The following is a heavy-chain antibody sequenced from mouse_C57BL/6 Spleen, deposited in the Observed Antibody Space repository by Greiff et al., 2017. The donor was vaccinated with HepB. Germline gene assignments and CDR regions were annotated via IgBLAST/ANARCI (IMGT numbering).Heavy chain of an antibody. Sequence: VQLQQSGAELVKPGASVKLSCKASGYTFTSYWMQWVKQRPGQGLEWIGEIDPSDSYTNYNQKFKCKATLTVDTSSSTAYMQLSGLTSEDSAVYYCARLAGPHWYFDVWGTGTTVTVSS. V-gene: IGHV1-50*01. CDR1: GYTFTSYW. J-gene: IGHJ1*03. D-gene: IGHD4-1*01. CDR2: IDPSDSYT. CDR3: ARLAGPHWYFDV.